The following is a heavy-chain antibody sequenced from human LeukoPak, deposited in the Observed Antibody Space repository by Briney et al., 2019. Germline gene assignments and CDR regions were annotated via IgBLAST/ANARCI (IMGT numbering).Heavy chain of an antibody. CDR3: ARTSRHFYGSGTNLTPWPAGMDV. CDR1: GGSMSGFF. Sequence: SETLSLTCTVSGGSMSGFFWTWIRQPPGRELELIGSIYYSGSSTKYNPSLKSRVTISVDTSKSQFSLNLDSATAADTAVYYCARTSRHFYGSGTNLTPWPAGMDVWGQGTTVTVSS. J-gene: IGHJ6*02. CDR2: IYYSGSST. D-gene: IGHD3-10*01. V-gene: IGHV4-59*01.